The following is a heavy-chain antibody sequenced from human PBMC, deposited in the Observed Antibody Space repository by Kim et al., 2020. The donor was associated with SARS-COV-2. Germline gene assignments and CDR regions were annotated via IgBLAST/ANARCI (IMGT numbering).Heavy chain of an antibody. CDR1: GGSISGHF. V-gene: IGHV4-59*11. CDR3: ARPLSLRWVGELSH. CDR2: VDDGGTR. Sequence: SETLSLSCNVSGGSISGHFWTWIRQPPGKPLEWIGYVDDGGTRNYNPSLRSRITMSVDMSKSQLSLKLRSVTTADTAVYYCARPLSLRWVGELSHWGQGILVTVSS. J-gene: IGHJ4*02. D-gene: IGHD3-10*01.